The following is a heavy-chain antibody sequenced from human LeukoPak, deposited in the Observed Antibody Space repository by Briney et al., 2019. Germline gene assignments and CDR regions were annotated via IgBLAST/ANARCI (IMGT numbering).Heavy chain of an antibody. CDR2: FDPEDGET. Sequence: GAPVKVSCKVSGYTLTELSMHWVRQAPGKGLEWMGGFDPEDGETIYAQKFQGRVTMTEDTSTDTAYMELSSLRSEDTAVYYCAKEGGGYCSSTSCYPEYFQHWGQGTLVTVSS. D-gene: IGHD2-2*01. V-gene: IGHV1-24*01. CDR3: AKEGGGYCSSTSCYPEYFQH. CDR1: GYTLTELS. J-gene: IGHJ1*01.